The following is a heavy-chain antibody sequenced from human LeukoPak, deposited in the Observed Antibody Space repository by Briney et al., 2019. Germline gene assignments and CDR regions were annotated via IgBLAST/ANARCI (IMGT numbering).Heavy chain of an antibody. CDR3: ARFGYVAAVDV. Sequence: QPGGSLRLSCAASGFTFSSYAVSWVRQAPGKGLEWVSTINSGGNTYYADSVKGRFSISRDNAKNLVYLQMNSLRAEDTAVYHCARFGYVAAVDVWGQGTPVTVSS. CDR1: GFTFSSYA. CDR2: INSGGNT. J-gene: IGHJ4*02. D-gene: IGHD2-15*01. V-gene: IGHV3-23*01.